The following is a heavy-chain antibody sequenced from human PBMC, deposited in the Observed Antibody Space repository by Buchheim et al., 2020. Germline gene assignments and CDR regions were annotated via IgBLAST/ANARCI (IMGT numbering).Heavy chain of an antibody. CDR1: GFPFSSYA. V-gene: IGHV3-30-3*01. J-gene: IGHJ6*01. Sequence: QVQLVESGGGVVQPGRSLRLSCAASGFPFSSYAMHGVRQAPGKGLEWVAVISYDGSNKYYADSVKGRFTISRDNSTNTMYLQRNSLRAEDTAVYYCARALGGDSLTGYYSAHYFYYGMDVWGQGTT. D-gene: IGHD3-9*01. CDR3: ARALGGDSLTGYYSAHYFYYGMDV. CDR2: ISYDGSNK.